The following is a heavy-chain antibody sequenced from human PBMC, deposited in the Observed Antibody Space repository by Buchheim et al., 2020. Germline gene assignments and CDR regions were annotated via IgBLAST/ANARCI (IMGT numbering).Heavy chain of an antibody. CDR2: IYHSGST. Sequence: QVQLQESGPGLVKPSETLSLTCTVSGGSISSYYWSWIRQPPGKGLEWIGYIYHSGSTNYIPSLKRRVTISIDTSKNQFSLKLSSVTAADTAVYYCARDIDYWGQGTL. CDR3: ARDIDY. CDR1: GGSISSYY. J-gene: IGHJ4*01. V-gene: IGHV4-59*01.